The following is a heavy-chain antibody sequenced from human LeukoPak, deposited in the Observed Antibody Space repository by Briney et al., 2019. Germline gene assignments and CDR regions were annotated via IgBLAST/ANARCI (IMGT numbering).Heavy chain of an antibody. V-gene: IGHV3-48*03. CDR2: ISSSGSTI. CDR1: GFTLSSYA. Sequence: GGSLRLSCAASGFTLSSYAMNWVRQAPGKGLEWVSYISSSGSTIYYADSVKGRFTISRDNAKNSLYLQMNSLRAEDTAVYYCARAGYDTSLDYWGQGTLVTVSS. CDR3: ARAGYDTSLDY. J-gene: IGHJ4*02. D-gene: IGHD3-9*01.